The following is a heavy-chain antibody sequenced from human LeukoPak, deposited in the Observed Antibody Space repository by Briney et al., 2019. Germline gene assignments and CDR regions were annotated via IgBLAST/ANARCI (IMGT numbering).Heavy chain of an antibody. J-gene: IGHJ5*02. V-gene: IGHV4-31*03. CDR1: GGSISSGGYY. CDR3: ASQSRIAVAGARGGFDP. D-gene: IGHD6-19*01. Sequence: SETLSLTCTVSGGSISSGGYYWSWIRQHPGKGLEWIGYIYYSGSTYYNPSLKSRVTISVDTSKNHFSLKLSSVTAADTAVYYCASQSRIAVAGARGGFDPWGQGTLVTVSS. CDR2: IYYSGST.